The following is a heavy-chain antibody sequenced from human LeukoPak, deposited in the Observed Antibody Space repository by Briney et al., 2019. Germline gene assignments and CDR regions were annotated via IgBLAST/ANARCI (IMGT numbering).Heavy chain of an antibody. Sequence: SETLSLTCAVSGGSISSTNLWSWVRQPPGKGLEWIGSIYYSGSTYYNPSLKSRVTISVDTSKNQFSLKLSSVTAADTAVYYCARHKELAFVDYWGQGTLVTVPS. D-gene: IGHD3-10*01. J-gene: IGHJ4*02. CDR1: GGSISSTNL. CDR3: ARHKELAFVDY. V-gene: IGHV4-39*01. CDR2: IYYSGST.